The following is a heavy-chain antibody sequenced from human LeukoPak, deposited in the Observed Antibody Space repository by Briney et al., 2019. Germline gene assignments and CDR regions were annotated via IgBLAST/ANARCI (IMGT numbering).Heavy chain of an antibody. D-gene: IGHD1-26*01. CDR1: GFTFSDYY. CDR2: ISKSGTNT. CDR3: ARVRQSGSPLDY. Sequence: GGSLRLSCAASGFTFSDYYMSWIRQAPGKGLEWVSYISKSGTNTKYADSVKGRFTISRDNAKNSLYLQMNSLRAGDTAVYYCARVRQSGSPLDYWGQGTLVTVSS. V-gene: IGHV3-11*05. J-gene: IGHJ4*02.